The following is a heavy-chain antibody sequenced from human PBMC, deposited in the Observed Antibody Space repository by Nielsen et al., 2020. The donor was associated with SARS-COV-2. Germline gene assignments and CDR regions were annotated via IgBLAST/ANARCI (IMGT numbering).Heavy chain of an antibody. J-gene: IGHJ4*02. CDR1: GFTFSSYA. D-gene: IGHD6-19*01. CDR2: ISYDGSNK. CDR3: ARDRIAVAGMDFDY. V-gene: IGHV3-30*04. Sequence: GESLKISCAASGFTFSSYAMHWVRQAPGKGLEWVAVISYDGSNKYYADSVKGRFTISRDNSKNTPYLQMNSLRAEDTAVYYCARDRIAVAGMDFDYWGQGTLVTVSS.